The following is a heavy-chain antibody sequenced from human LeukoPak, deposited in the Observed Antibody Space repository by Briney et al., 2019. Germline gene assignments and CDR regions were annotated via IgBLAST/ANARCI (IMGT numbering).Heavy chain of an antibody. CDR2: ISSSSSYI. CDR1: GFTLSSYS. CDR3: AREDIVVVPAAIDI. D-gene: IGHD2-2*01. J-gene: IGHJ3*02. Sequence: GGSLRLSCAASGFTLSSYSMNWVRQAPGKGLEWVSSISSSSSYIYYADSVKGRFTISRDNAKNSLYLQMNSLRAEDTAVYYCAREDIVVVPAAIDIWGQGTMVTVSS. V-gene: IGHV3-21*01.